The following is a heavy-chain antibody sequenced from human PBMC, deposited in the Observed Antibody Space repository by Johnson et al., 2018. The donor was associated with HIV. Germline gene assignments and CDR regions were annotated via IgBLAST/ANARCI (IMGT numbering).Heavy chain of an antibody. J-gene: IGHJ3*02. CDR3: AKDRWVGVGDAFDI. D-gene: IGHD2-15*01. Sequence: MLLVESGGGLVKPGGSLRLSCAASGFTFSNAWMSWVRQAPGTGLEWVGRIKSKTDGGTTDYAAPVKGRFTISRDDSKNTLYLQMNSLRAEDTAVYYCAKDRWVGVGDAFDIWGQGTMVTVSS. CDR1: GFTFSNAW. V-gene: IGHV3-15*01. CDR2: IKSKTDGGTT.